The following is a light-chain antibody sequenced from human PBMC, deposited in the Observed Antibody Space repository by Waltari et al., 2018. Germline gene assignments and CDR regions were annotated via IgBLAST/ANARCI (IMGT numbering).Light chain of an antibody. CDR1: QSLLHSNGYNY. CDR3: MQSLQSPFT. CDR2: LGA. J-gene: IGKJ3*01. Sequence: DIVMTQSPLSLPVTPGEPASISCRSGQSLLHSNGYNYLEWYLQKPGQSPQLLIYLGACRASGGLGRLGGGESGTNLTLKISRVGAEIVGVYYGMQSLQSPFTFGPGTKVEIK. V-gene: IGKV2-28*01.